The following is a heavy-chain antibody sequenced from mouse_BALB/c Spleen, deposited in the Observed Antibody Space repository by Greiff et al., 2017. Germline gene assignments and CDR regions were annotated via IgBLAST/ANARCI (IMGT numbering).Heavy chain of an antibody. CDR2: ISYDGSN. D-gene: IGHD3-1*01. V-gene: IGHV3-6*02. Sequence: EVQLQESGPGLVKPSQSLSLTCSVTGYSITSGYYWNWIRQFPGNQLEWMGYISYDGSNNYNPSLKNRISITRDTSKNQFFLKLNSVTTEDTATYYCARDSSGFAYWGQGTLVTVSA. J-gene: IGHJ3*01. CDR1: GYSITSGYY. CDR3: ARDSSGFAY.